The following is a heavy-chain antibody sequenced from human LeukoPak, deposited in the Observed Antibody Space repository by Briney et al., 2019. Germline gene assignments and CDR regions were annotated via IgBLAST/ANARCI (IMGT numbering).Heavy chain of an antibody. CDR2: IKRKTDGATT. CDR3: TTVSYSNYGFDY. J-gene: IGHJ4*02. CDR1: GFTFSNAW. Sequence: PGGSLRLSCAASGFTFSNAWMSWARQAPGKGLEWVGRIKRKTDGATTDYGAPVKGRFTISRDDSKNTLYLQMNSLKTEDTAVYYCTTVSYSNYGFDYWGQGTLVTVSS. V-gene: IGHV3-15*01. D-gene: IGHD4-11*01.